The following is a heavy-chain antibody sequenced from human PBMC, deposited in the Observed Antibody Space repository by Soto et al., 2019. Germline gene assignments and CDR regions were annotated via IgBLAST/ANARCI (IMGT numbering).Heavy chain of an antibody. CDR3: ARLYSTTSYSWFDP. Sequence: QITLKESGPTLVKPTQTLTLTCTFSGFSLTTSGVGVGWIRQPPGKALECLALIYWDDDKRYNPSLKSRLTITKDTSNNQVVLTMNTMDPVDTATYYCARLYSTTSYSWFDPWGQGTLVTVSS. V-gene: IGHV2-5*02. J-gene: IGHJ5*02. D-gene: IGHD6-13*01. CDR2: IYWDDDK. CDR1: GFSLTTSGVG.